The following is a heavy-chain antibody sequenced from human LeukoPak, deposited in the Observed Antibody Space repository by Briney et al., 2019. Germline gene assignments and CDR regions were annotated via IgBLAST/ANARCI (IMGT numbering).Heavy chain of an antibody. J-gene: IGHJ6*02. CDR3: ARVSSDGDYASMDV. CDR2: INHSGST. V-gene: IGHV4-34*01. CDR1: GGSFSGYY. Sequence: SETLSLTCAVYGGSFSGYYWSWIRQPPGKGLEWIGEINHSGSTNYNPSLKSRVTISVDTSKNQFSLKLSSVTAADTAVYYCARVSSDGDYASMDVWGQGTTVTVSS. D-gene: IGHD4-17*01.